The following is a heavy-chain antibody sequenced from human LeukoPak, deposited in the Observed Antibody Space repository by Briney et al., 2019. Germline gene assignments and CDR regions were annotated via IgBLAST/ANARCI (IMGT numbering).Heavy chain of an antibody. CDR3: AKDSRSVVAATD. J-gene: IGHJ4*02. D-gene: IGHD2-15*01. CDR1: GFTFSRHG. Sequence: PGGSLRLSCAASGFTFSRHGMHWVRQAPGKGLEWVAFIRYDGSNKYYADSVKGRFTISRDNSKNTLYLQMNSLRAEDTAVYYCAKDSRSVVAATDWGQGTLVTVSS. V-gene: IGHV3-30*02. CDR2: IRYDGSNK.